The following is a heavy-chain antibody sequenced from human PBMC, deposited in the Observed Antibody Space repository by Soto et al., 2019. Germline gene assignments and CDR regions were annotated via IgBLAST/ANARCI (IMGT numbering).Heavy chain of an antibody. CDR3: ARDPLNHYDRSGYCRDALDI. V-gene: IGHV4-38-2*02. J-gene: IGHJ3*02. D-gene: IGHD3-22*01. CDR2: IYQSGST. CDR1: GYSISSGFF. Sequence: SETLSLTCAVSGYSISSGFFWGWIRQPPGKVLEWIGSIYQSGSTYYNPSLKSRVTISVGTSKNQFSLKLTSVTAADTALYYCARDPLNHYDRSGYCRDALDIWGQGTMVTVSS.